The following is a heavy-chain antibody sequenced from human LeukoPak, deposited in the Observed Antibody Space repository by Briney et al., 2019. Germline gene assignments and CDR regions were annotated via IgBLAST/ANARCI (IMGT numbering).Heavy chain of an antibody. CDR1: GLPFSSYE. Sequence: GGPLTLFCAASGLPFSSYEMKWVRQTPGKGLEWVSYISSSSNTIYYAAYVKSRFTISRDNAKNSLYLQMNSLRAEDTAVYYCARDHASNWHYFDYWGQGTLVTVSS. V-gene: IGHV3-48*03. J-gene: IGHJ4*02. D-gene: IGHD4-11*01. CDR3: ARDHASNWHYFDY. CDR2: ISSSSNTI.